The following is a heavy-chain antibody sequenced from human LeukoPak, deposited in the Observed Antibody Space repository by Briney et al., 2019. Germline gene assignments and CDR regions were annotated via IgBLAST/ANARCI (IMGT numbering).Heavy chain of an antibody. Sequence: GGSLRLSCAASGFTFNDYAMHWVRQAPGKGLEWVSGISWNSGSIGYADSVKGRFTISRDNAKNSLFLQMNSLRPEDTAVYYCAREKGAFDYWGQGTLVTVSS. J-gene: IGHJ4*02. CDR2: ISWNSGSI. CDR3: AREKGAFDY. CDR1: GFTFNDYA. V-gene: IGHV3-9*01.